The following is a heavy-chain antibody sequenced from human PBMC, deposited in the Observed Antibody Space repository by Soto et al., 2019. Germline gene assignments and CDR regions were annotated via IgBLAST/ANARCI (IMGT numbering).Heavy chain of an antibody. V-gene: IGHV1-8*01. D-gene: IGHD3-10*01. CDR2: INPNSGNI. CDR3: ARGRHSGSYYLLDY. Sequence: ASVKVSCKASGNTFTSYDINWVRQATGHGLEWMGWINPNSGNIGYAQKFQGRVTMTRGTAIRTAYMEVSRLRSDDTAVYYCARGRHSGSYYLLDYWGQGTLVTVSS. J-gene: IGHJ4*02. CDR1: GNTFTSYD.